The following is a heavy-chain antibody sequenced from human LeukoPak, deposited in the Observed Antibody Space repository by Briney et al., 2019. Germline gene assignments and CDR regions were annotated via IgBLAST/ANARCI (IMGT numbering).Heavy chain of an antibody. Sequence: PGGSLRLSCAASGFTFSSYEMNWVRQAPGKGLEWVSYISSSGSTIYYADSVKGRFTISRDNAKNSLYLQMNSLRAEDTAVYYCARSYRGSGTPDYWGQGTLVTVSS. CDR1: GFTFSSYE. D-gene: IGHD3-10*01. CDR2: ISSSGSTI. J-gene: IGHJ4*02. V-gene: IGHV3-48*03. CDR3: ARSYRGSGTPDY.